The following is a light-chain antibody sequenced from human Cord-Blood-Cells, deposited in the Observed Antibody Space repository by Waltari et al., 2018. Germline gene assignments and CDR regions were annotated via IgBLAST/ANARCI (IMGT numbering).Light chain of an antibody. CDR3: SSYTSSSTYV. CDR1: SSDVGGYNF. J-gene: IGLJ1*01. Sequence: QSALTQPASVSGSPGQSITISCTGPSSDVGGYNFVPWYQQHPGKAPKLMIYVVSNRPSGVSNRFSGSKSGNTASLTISGLQAEDEADYYCSSYTSSSTYVFGTGTKVTVL. V-gene: IGLV2-14*01. CDR2: VVS.